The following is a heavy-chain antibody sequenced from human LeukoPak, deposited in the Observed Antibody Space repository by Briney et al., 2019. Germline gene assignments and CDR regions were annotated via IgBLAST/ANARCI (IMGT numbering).Heavy chain of an antibody. CDR1: GDTFSSYA. CDR2: IIPILGIA. D-gene: IGHD1-26*01. CDR3: ASTLSGTFVQWELPTVLDY. V-gene: IGHV1-69*04. J-gene: IGHJ4*02. Sequence: SVKVSCKASGDTFSSYAISWVRQAPGQGLEWMGRIIPILGIANYAQKFQGRVTITADKSTSTAYMELSSLRSEDTAVYYCASTLSGTFVQWELPTVLDYWGQGTLVTVSS.